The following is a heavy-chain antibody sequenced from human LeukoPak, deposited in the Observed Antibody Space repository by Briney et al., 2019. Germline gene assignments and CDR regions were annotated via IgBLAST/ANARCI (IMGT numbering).Heavy chain of an antibody. D-gene: IGHD6-19*01. Sequence: GGSLRLSCAASGFTFSIYTMNWVRQAPGKGLEWVSTITDDGYNTYSADSVKGRITFSRDNSKNTLSLQLRSLRAEDTAVYYCAKDLSYTSGASDHWGQGTLVTVSS. CDR3: AKDLSYTSGASDH. CDR1: GFTFSIYT. J-gene: IGHJ4*02. V-gene: IGHV3-23*01. CDR2: ITDDGYNT.